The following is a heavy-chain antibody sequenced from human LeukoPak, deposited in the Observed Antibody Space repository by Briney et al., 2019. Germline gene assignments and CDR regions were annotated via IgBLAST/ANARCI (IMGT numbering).Heavy chain of an antibody. J-gene: IGHJ4*02. CDR1: GGSISTRNW. Sequence: SETLSLTSAVSGGSISTRNWWSWVRQPPGKGLEWIGEIYQSGSTNYNPSLKSRVIISVDKSGNQFSLKLTSVTAADTAVYYCARSREAGGTLDYWGQGTLVTVSS. V-gene: IGHV4-4*02. D-gene: IGHD6-13*01. CDR3: ARSREAGGTLDY. CDR2: IYQSGST.